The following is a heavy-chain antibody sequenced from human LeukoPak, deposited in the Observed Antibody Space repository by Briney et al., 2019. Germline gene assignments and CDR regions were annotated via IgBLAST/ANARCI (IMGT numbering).Heavy chain of an antibody. CDR2: MNPNSGNT. CDR1: GYTFTSYD. J-gene: IGHJ4*02. V-gene: IGHV1-8*03. D-gene: IGHD6-13*01. Sequence: ASVKVSCKASGYTFTSYDINWVRQATGQGLEWMGWMNPNSGNTGYAQKFQGRVTITRNTSISTAYMELSSLRSEDTAVYYSARGGSSWSHFDYWGQGTLVTVSS. CDR3: ARGGSSWSHFDY.